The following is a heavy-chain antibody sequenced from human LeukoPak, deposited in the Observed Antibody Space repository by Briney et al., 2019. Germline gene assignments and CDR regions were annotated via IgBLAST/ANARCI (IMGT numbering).Heavy chain of an antibody. CDR2: INPNSGGT. Sequence: ASVKVSCKASGYTFTGYYMHWVRQAPGQGLEWMGWINPNSGGTNYAQKFQGRVTMTRDTSISTAYMELSRLRSDDTAVYYCAAVVPAAMGPFDYWSQGTLVTVSS. D-gene: IGHD2-2*01. J-gene: IGHJ4*02. CDR1: GYTFTGYY. CDR3: AAVVPAAMGPFDY. V-gene: IGHV1-2*02.